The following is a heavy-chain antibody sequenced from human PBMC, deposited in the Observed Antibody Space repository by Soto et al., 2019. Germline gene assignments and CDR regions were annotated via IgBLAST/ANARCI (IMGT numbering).Heavy chain of an antibody. J-gene: IGHJ3*02. D-gene: IGHD3-22*01. Sequence: QVQLVQSGAEVKKPGASVKVSCKASGYTFTGYYMHWVRQAPGQGLEWMGWINPNSGGTNYAQKFQGWVTMTRDTSISTAYMELSRLRSDDTAVYYCARDQRYYYDSSGYYRVDAFDIWGQGTMVTVSS. CDR3: ARDQRYYYDSSGYYRVDAFDI. V-gene: IGHV1-2*04. CDR1: GYTFTGYY. CDR2: INPNSGGT.